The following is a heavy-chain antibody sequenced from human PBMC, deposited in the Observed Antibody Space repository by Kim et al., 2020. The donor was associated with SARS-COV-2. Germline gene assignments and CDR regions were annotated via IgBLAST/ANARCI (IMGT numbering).Heavy chain of an antibody. J-gene: IGHJ5*02. CDR3: ARNLVGDTDLGP. Sequence: LSLTCAASGFPFSSHVMHWVRQAPGKGLEWVALISYEGSTQKYTDSVKGRFTVSRDNSKNTLFLQMNSLRPEDTAVYYCARNLVGDTDLGPWGQGTLVTVSS. D-gene: IGHD1-26*01. V-gene: IGHV3-30*03. CDR1: GFPFSSHV. CDR2: ISYEGSTQ.